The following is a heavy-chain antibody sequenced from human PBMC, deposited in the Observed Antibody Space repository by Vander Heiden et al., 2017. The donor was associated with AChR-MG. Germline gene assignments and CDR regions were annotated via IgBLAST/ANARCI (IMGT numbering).Heavy chain of an antibody. J-gene: IGHJ4*02. Sequence: QVQLVQSGAEVRKPGSSVKVSCKASGGTFSSYAISWVRQAPGQGREWMGGIIPIFGTANYAQKFQGRVTITADESTSTAYMELSSLRSEDTAVYYCARGIQLWTSEADYFDYWGQGTLVTVSS. D-gene: IGHD5-18*01. CDR3: ARGIQLWTSEADYFDY. CDR1: GGTFSSYA. V-gene: IGHV1-69*01. CDR2: IIPIFGTA.